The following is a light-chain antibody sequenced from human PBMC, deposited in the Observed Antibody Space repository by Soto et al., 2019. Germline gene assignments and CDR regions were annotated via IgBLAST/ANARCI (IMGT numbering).Light chain of an antibody. V-gene: IGLV2-8*01. CDR2: EDT. CDR3: MSYAGMYTYV. J-gene: IGLJ1*01. CDR1: SSDVGGYNY. Sequence: QSVLTQPPSASGSPGQSVTISCTGTSSDVGGYNYLSWYQHRPGKAPQLIIYEDTKRPSGVPNRFFGSKSGNTASLTVSGLQAEDEADYFCMSYAGMYTYVFGTGTKLTVL.